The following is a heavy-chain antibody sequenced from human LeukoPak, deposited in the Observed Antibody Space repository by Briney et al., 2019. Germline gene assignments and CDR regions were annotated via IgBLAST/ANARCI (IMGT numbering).Heavy chain of an antibody. Sequence: QSGGSLRLSCAASGLTLSDYYMDWVRQAPGKGLEWVGRSRRKVDGSTAQYAASVKGRFTISRDDSSNSLYLQMNSLKTEGTAMYYCGTDIVGAPVWGQGTLVTVSS. CDR2: SRRKVDGSTA. V-gene: IGHV3-72*01. CDR3: GTDIVGAPV. J-gene: IGHJ4*02. D-gene: IGHD1-26*01. CDR1: GLTLSDYY.